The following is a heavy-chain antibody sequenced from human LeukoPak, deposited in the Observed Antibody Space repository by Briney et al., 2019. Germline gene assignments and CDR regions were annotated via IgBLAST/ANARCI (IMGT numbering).Heavy chain of an antibody. CDR1: GFTFSSYA. D-gene: IGHD1-7*01. CDR3: ARGSNWNSKQLDY. Sequence: GGSLRLSCAASGFTFSSYAMSWVRQAPGKGLEWVSYISSSGSTIYYADSVKGRFTISRDNAKNSLYLQMNSLRAEDTAVYYCARGSNWNSKQLDYWGQGTLVTVSS. CDR2: ISSSGSTI. J-gene: IGHJ4*02. V-gene: IGHV3-48*04.